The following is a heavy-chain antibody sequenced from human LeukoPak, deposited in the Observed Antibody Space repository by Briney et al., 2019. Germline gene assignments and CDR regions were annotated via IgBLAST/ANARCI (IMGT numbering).Heavy chain of an antibody. CDR3: AREGGRGWNYGNDFDY. V-gene: IGHV6-1*01. J-gene: IGHJ4*02. CDR1: GDSVSSNSAA. CDR2: TYYRSKWYN. Sequence: HSQTLSLTCAISGDSVSSNSAAWNWIRQSPSRGLERLGRTYYRSKWYNDYAVSVKSRITINPDTSKNQFSLQLNSVTPEDTAVYYCAREGGRGWNYGNDFDYWGQGTLVTVSS. D-gene: IGHD1-7*01.